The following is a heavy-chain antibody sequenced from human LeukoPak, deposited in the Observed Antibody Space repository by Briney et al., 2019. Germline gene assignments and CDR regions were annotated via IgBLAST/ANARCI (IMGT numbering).Heavy chain of an antibody. CDR1: GFTFSSYT. J-gene: IGHJ4*02. D-gene: IGHD5-12*01. V-gene: IGHV3-30-3*01. Sequence: GGSLRLSCAASGFTFSSYTFHWVRQAPGKGLEWVAVQDGNNKYYTDSVKGRFTISRDNSKNTMYLLMNSLRGEDPAVYYCARDDRGYSGYHFDHWGQGTLVTVSS. CDR3: ARDDRGYSGYHFDH. CDR2: QDGNNK.